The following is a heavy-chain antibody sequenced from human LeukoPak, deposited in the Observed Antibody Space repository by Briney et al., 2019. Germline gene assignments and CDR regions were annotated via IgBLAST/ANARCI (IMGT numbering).Heavy chain of an antibody. V-gene: IGHV1-18*01. CDR3: ARTCAYCGGNWPAEDY. CDR1: GYTFTSYA. Sequence: ASVKVSCKASGYTFTSYAISWVRQAPGQGLEWMGWISAYNGNTNYAQKLQGRVTMTTDTSTSTAYMELRSLRSDDTAVYYCARTCAYCGGNWPAEDYWGQGTLVTVSS. CDR2: ISAYNGNT. J-gene: IGHJ4*02. D-gene: IGHD2-21*01.